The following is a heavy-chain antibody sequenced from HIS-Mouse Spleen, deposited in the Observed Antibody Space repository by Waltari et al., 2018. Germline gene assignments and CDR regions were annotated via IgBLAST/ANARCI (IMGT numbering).Heavy chain of an antibody. J-gene: IGHJ2*01. Sequence: QLQLQESGPGLVKPSETLSLTCTVSGGSISSSSYYLGWIRQPPGKGLEWIGGIYYSGSTYYNPSLKSRVTISVDTSKNQFSLKLGSVTAADTAVYYCAREIPYSSSWYDWYFDLWGRGTLVTVSS. D-gene: IGHD6-13*01. CDR1: GGSISSSSYY. CDR2: IYYSGST. V-gene: IGHV4-39*07. CDR3: AREIPYSSSWYDWYFDL.